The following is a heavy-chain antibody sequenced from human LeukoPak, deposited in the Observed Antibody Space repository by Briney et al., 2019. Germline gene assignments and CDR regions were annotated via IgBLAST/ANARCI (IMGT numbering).Heavy chain of an antibody. Sequence: GGSLRLSCAASGFTFSSYWMSWVRQAPGKGLEWVANIRQDGSEKYYVDSVKRRFTISRDNAKNSLYLQMNSLRAEDTAVYYCARDFTVTRGTWFDPWGQGTLVTVSS. CDR3: ARDFTVTRGTWFDP. CDR1: GFTFSSYW. J-gene: IGHJ5*02. D-gene: IGHD4-17*01. CDR2: IRQDGSEK. V-gene: IGHV3-7*01.